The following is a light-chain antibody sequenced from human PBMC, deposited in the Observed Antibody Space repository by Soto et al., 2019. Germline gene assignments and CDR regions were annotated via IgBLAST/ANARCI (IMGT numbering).Light chain of an antibody. CDR1: QSVSSSF. CDR3: QRYGISSTGT. CDR2: GAS. Sequence: EVVLTQSPGTLSLSPGERATLSCRASQSVSSSFLAWYQQKPGQAPRLLIYGASSRATGIPDRFSGSGSGTDFTPTISRLDPEDFAVYYCQRYGISSTGTFGQGTKV. J-gene: IGKJ1*01. V-gene: IGKV3-20*01.